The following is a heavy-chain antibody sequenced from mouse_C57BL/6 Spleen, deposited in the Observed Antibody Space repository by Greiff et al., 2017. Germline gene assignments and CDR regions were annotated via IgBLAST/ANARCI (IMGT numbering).Heavy chain of an antibody. D-gene: IGHD1-1*01. V-gene: IGHV5-6*01. CDR2: ISSGGSYT. CDR3: ARPNYYGSSYAAMDY. CDR1: GFTFRSYG. J-gene: IGHJ4*01. Sequence: EVKRVESGGDLVKPGGSLKLSCAASGFTFRSYGMSWVRQTPDTRLEWVATISSGGSYTYYPDSVKGRFTISSDNAKNTLYLQMRSLKSEDTAMYYCARPNYYGSSYAAMDYWGQGTSVTVSS.